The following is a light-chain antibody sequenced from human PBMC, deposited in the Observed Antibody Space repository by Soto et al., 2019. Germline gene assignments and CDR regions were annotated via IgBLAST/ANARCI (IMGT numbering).Light chain of an antibody. CDR3: QQRSNWPPRKLT. CDR1: QSVSSY. V-gene: IGKV3-11*01. CDR2: DAS. Sequence: EIVLTQSPATLSLSPGERATLSCRASQSVSSYLAWYQQKPGQAPRLLIYDASNMATGIPARFSGSGSGTDFTLTISSLEPEDFAVYYCQQRSNWPPRKLTFGGGTKVEIK. J-gene: IGKJ4*01.